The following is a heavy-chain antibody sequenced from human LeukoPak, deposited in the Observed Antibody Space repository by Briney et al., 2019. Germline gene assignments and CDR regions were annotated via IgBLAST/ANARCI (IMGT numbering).Heavy chain of an antibody. D-gene: IGHD7-27*01. J-gene: IGHJ5*02. CDR1: GYNFANYR. V-gene: IGHV5-51*01. CDR3: ARSRGDNNWFDP. CDR2: IYPGDSDT. Sequence: KLGGSLKISCKGSGYNFANYRIGWVRQTPGKGLEWMGIIYPGDSDTRYTPSFQGQVTISADRSINTAFLRWGSLKASDTAIYYCARSRGDNNWFDPWGQGTLVAVSS.